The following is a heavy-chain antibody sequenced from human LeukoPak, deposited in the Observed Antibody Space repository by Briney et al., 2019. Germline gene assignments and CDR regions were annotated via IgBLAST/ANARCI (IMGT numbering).Heavy chain of an antibody. V-gene: IGHV3-23*01. CDR3: VRNDTSGVGLDY. J-gene: IGHJ4*02. D-gene: IGHD3-3*01. CDR1: GFTFISNA. Sequence: GGSLRLSCVASGFTFISNAMTWVRQVPGKGLEWVSNISGRGTSINYAVSVKGRFSISRDNSKNTLYLQMNSLRHEDTAVYYCVRNDTSGVGLDYWGQGSLVTVSP. CDR2: ISGRGTSI.